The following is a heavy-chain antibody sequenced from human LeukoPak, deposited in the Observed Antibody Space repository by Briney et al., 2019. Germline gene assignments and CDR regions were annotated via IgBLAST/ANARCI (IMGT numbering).Heavy chain of an antibody. CDR2: IYHSGST. CDR3: ASLLHSSGWSRFDP. J-gene: IGHJ5*02. D-gene: IGHD6-19*01. Sequence: PSETLSLTCTVSGYSISSGYYWGWIRQPPGKGLEWIGSIYHSGSTYYNPSLKSRVTISVDTSKNQFSLKLSSVTAADTAVYYCASLLHSSGWSRFDPWGQGTLVTVSS. CDR1: GYSISSGYY. V-gene: IGHV4-38-2*02.